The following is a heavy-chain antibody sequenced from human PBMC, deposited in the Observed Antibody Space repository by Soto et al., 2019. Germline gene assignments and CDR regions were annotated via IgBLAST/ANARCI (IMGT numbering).Heavy chain of an antibody. J-gene: IGHJ4*02. V-gene: IGHV3-23*01. CDR2: ISGSGGST. D-gene: IGHD5-18*01. Sequence: GGSLRLSCAASGFTFSSYAMSWVRQAPGKGLEWVSAISGSGGSTYYADSVKGRFTISRDNSKNTLYLQMNSLRAEDTALHYCAKDPKRGYSYGYVDYWGQGTLVTVSS. CDR1: GFTFSSYA. CDR3: AKDPKRGYSYGYVDY.